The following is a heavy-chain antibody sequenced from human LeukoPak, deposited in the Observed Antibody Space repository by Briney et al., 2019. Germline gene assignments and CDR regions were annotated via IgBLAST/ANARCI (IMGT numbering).Heavy chain of an antibody. D-gene: IGHD3-10*01. V-gene: IGHV3-23*01. CDR1: GFTFSSYA. CDR3: AKGVDYYGSGSYGY. CDR2: VSGSGGST. Sequence: GGSLRLSCAASGFTFSSYAMSWVRQAPGKGLEWVSLVSGSGGSTYYADSVKGRFTISRDNSKNTLYLQMNSLRAEDTAVYYCAKGVDYYGSGSYGYWGQGTLVTVSS. J-gene: IGHJ4*02.